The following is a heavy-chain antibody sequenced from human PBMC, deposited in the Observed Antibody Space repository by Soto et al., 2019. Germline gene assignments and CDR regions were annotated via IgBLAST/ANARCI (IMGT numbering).Heavy chain of an antibody. CDR2: INSDGSST. CDR3: ARPRKIAVAGNDAFDI. V-gene: IGHV3-74*01. Sequence: GGSLRLSCAASGFTLSSYWMHWVCQAPGKGLVWVSRINSDGSSTSYADSVKGRFTISRDNAKNTLYLQMNSLRAEDTAVYYCARPRKIAVAGNDAFDIWGQGTMVTVSS. CDR1: GFTLSSYW. J-gene: IGHJ3*02. D-gene: IGHD6-19*01.